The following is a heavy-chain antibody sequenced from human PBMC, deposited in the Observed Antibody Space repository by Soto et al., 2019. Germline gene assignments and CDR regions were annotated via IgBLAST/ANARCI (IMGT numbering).Heavy chain of an antibody. Sequence: SATLSLTCTASQDDFLCRSYFWCWLLPPPGKGLEWIGYVYHTGRTSYNPSLKSRVSISMDTSKNQFSLNLDSVTAADTAVYFCARSRYSGSYFFDYWGQGILVT. D-gene: IGHD1-26*01. J-gene: IGHJ4*02. CDR2: VYHTGRT. CDR1: QDDFLCRSYF. CDR3: ARSRYSGSYFFDY. V-gene: IGHV4-61*01.